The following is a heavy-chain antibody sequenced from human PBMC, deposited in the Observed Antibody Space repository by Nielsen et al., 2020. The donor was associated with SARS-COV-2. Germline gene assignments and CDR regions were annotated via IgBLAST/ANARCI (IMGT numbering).Heavy chain of an antibody. J-gene: IGHJ4*02. Sequence: GESLKISCAASGFTFSSYAMSWVRQAPGKGLEWVSAISGSGGSTYYADSVKGRFTISRDNAKNSLYLQMNSLRAEDTAMYYCAGYYDSSGSHLDYWGQGTLVTVSS. CDR1: GFTFSSYA. V-gene: IGHV3-23*01. CDR3: AGYYDSSGSHLDY. D-gene: IGHD3-22*01. CDR2: ISGSGGST.